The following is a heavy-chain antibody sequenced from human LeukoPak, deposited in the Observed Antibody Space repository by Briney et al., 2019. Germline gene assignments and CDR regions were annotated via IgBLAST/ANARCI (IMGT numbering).Heavy chain of an antibody. D-gene: IGHD4-11*01. CDR1: GYTFTSYG. V-gene: IGHV1-8*02. J-gene: IGHJ6*02. Sequence: ASVKVSCKASGYTFTSYGISWVRQAPGQGLEWMGWMNPNSGNTGYAQKFRGRVTMTRNTSISTAYMELSSLRSEDTAVYYCARGGETTDYYYGMDVWGQGTTVTVSS. CDR2: MNPNSGNT. CDR3: ARGGETTDYYYGMDV.